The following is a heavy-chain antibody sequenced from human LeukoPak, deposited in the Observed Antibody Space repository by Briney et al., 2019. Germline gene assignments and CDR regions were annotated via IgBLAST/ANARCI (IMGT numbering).Heavy chain of an antibody. CDR1: EFTVSRNY. Sequence: GGSLRLSCTASEFTVSRNYMLWVRQAPGKGLGWVSLIFSNGDTHYADSVKGRFTISRDTSKNTVSLQMNSLRVEDTAMYYCTRDQMNYWGQGTLVTVSS. V-gene: IGHV3-53*01. CDR2: IFSNGDT. J-gene: IGHJ4*02. D-gene: IGHD5-24*01. CDR3: TRDQMNY.